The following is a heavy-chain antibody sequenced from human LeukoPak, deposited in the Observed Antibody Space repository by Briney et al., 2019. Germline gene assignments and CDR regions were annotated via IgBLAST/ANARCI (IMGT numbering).Heavy chain of an antibody. D-gene: IGHD6-13*01. CDR3: VRSQWSSWFFDF. CDR1: GYTFKSYG. CDR2: ISAYNGNT. Sequence: ASVKVSCKASGYTFKSYGIGWVRQAPGQGLEWMGWISAYNGNTNYAQKVKGRVTVTIDTSTSTAYMELRSLRSDDTAVNYCVRSQWSSWFFDFWGQGTQVTVSS. V-gene: IGHV1-18*01. J-gene: IGHJ4*02.